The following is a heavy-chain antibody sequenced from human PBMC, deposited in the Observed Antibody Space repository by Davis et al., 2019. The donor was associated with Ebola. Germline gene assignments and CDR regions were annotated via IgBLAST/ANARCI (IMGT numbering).Heavy chain of an antibody. V-gene: IGHV5-51*01. Sequence: GESLKISCKGSGYSFTSYWISWVRQMPGKGLEWMGIIYPGDSDTRYSPSFQGQVTISADKSISTAYLQWSSLKASDTAMYYCARGKQRLSGGGYFDYWGQGTLVTVSS. CDR1: GYSFTSYW. J-gene: IGHJ4*02. D-gene: IGHD6-25*01. CDR3: ARGKQRLSGGGYFDY. CDR2: IYPGDSDT.